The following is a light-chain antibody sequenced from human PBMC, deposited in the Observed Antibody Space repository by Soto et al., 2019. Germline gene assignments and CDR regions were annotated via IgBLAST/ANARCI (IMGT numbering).Light chain of an antibody. CDR2: GAS. CDR1: RGVRRGY. V-gene: IGKV3-20*01. Sequence: EIVLTQSPGTLSLSPGERATLSCRASRGVRRGYLAWYQQKPGQAPSLLTYGASSRATGIPDRFSGSGSGTDFTLTISRLEPEDFAVYYCQQYGSSLFTFGPGTKVDIK. CDR3: QQYGSSLFT. J-gene: IGKJ3*01.